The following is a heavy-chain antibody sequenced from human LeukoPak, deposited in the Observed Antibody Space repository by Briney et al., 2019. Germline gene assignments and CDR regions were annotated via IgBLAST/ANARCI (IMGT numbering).Heavy chain of an antibody. CDR2: MNTNTGKA. CDR3: AREEGGLDV. Sequence: ASVKVSCKASGGTFSSYAISWVRQVPGQGPEWMGWMNTNTGKATYAQDFRGRFVFSFDSSVSTAYLEITSLKAADTAVYYCAREEGGLDVWGQGTTVIVSS. CDR1: GGTFSSYA. V-gene: IGHV7-4-1*02. J-gene: IGHJ6*02.